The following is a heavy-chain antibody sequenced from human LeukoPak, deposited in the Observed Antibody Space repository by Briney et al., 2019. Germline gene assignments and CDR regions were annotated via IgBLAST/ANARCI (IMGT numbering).Heavy chain of an antibody. CDR1: GGTFSSYA. CDR2: IIPIFGTA. CDR3: ARKLLYYYDSSGYYPFDY. Sequence: SVKVSCKASGGTFSSYAISWVRQAPGQGLEWMGGIIPIFGTANYAQKFQGRVTITADESTSTAYMELSSLRSEDTAVYYCARKLLYYYDSSGYYPFDYWGQGTLVTVSS. D-gene: IGHD3-22*01. J-gene: IGHJ4*02. V-gene: IGHV1-69*13.